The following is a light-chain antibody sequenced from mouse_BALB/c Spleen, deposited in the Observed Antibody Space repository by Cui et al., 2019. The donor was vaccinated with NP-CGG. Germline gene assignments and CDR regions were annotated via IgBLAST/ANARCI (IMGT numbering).Light chain of an antibody. Sequence: QAVLTQESALTTSPGETVTLTCRSSTGAVTTSNYANWVQEKPDYLFTGLIGGTNNRAPGVPARFSGSLIGDKAALTITGAQTEDEAIYFCALWYSNHWVFGGGTKLTVL. CDR2: GTN. J-gene: IGLJ1*01. CDR1: TGAVTTSNY. CDR3: ALWYSNHWV. V-gene: IGLV1*01.